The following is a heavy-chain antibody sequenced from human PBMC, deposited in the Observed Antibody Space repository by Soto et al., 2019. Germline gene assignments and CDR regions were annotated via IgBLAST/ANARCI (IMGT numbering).Heavy chain of an antibody. CDR1: GLPVSNNY. Sequence: PGGSLRLSCAASGLPVSNNYMAWVRQAPGKGLEWVSVIYRAGSTFYAGSVKGRCTISSDNFKKTLYLQMNSLRAEDTAVYYCARDRRIDNGYYDYYYGMDVWGQGTTATVS. CDR2: IYRAGST. D-gene: IGHD2-8*01. CDR3: ARDRRIDNGYYDYYYGMDV. J-gene: IGHJ6*02. V-gene: IGHV3-53*01.